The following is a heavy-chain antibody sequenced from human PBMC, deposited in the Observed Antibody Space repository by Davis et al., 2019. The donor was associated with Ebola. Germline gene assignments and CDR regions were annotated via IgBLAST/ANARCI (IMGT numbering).Heavy chain of an antibody. J-gene: IGHJ4*02. Sequence: GESLKISCAASGFTFSSYSMNWVRQAPGKGLEWVSYISSSSSPIYYADSAKGRFTISRDNAKNSLYLQMNSLRDEDTAVYYCARVEGRFLEWLFIDYWGQGTLVTVSS. CDR2: ISSSSSPI. CDR3: ARVEGRFLEWLFIDY. CDR1: GFTFSSYS. V-gene: IGHV3-48*02. D-gene: IGHD3-3*01.